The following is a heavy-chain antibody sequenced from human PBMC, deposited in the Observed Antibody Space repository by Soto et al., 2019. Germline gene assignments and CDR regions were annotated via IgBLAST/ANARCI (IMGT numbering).Heavy chain of an antibody. Sequence: QVQLQQWGAGLLKPSETLSLTCSVYGESFSGYYWTWIRQSPGKGLEWIGEIDHYGSTNYNPSLXRRATISKTTPXTXSXXVLRSMTVADTAIYYCARGSYPISGSLRWGPTQHVRYGTDVWGQGTTVIVSS. D-gene: IGHD2-15*01. CDR1: GESFSGYY. J-gene: IGHJ6*02. CDR2: IDHYGST. CDR3: ARGSYPISGSLRWGPTQHVRYGTDV. V-gene: IGHV4-34*02.